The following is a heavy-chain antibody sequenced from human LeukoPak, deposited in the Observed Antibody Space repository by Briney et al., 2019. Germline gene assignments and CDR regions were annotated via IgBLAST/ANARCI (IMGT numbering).Heavy chain of an antibody. CDR2: IYYSGST. V-gene: IGHV4-39*07. Sequence: SESLSLTCTVSGGSISSSSYYWGWIRQPPGKGLEWIGSIYYSGSTYYNPSLKSRVTLSVDTSKNQFSLKLSSVTATDTAVYYCARGGVAAKYYFDSWGQGTLVTVS. CDR3: ARGGVAAKYYFDS. CDR1: GGSISSSSYY. J-gene: IGHJ4*02. D-gene: IGHD3-10*01.